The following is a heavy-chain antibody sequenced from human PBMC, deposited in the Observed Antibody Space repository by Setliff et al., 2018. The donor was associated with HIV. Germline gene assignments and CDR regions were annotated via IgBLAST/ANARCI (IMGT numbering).Heavy chain of an antibody. D-gene: IGHD3-9*01. Sequence: GGSLRLSCAASGLRFNKAWMNWVRQAPGKGLEWVGRIKSKSDGGTTSYAAPVKDRFTISRDDSRNTLYLQMNSMKSDDTATYYCVGHYYDPLTGYYVWFFDVWGRGTLVTVSS. CDR1: GLRFNKAW. CDR3: VGHYYDPLTGYYVWFFDV. CDR2: IKSKSDGGTT. J-gene: IGHJ2*01. V-gene: IGHV3-15*05.